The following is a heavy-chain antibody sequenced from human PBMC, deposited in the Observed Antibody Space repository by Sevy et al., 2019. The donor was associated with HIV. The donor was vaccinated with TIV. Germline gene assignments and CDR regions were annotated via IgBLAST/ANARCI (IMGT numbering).Heavy chain of an antibody. V-gene: IGHV3-23*01. J-gene: IGHJ3*02. CDR1: GFTFNNYA. Sequence: GGSLRLSCAATGFTFNNYAMNWVRQAPGKGLEWVSAISGPVGDTYYADSVKGRFTISRDNSKNTLYLQMNSLRAADTALYYCAKYTIAVVGDAFDIWGQGTMVTVSS. CDR3: AKYTIAVVGDAFDI. D-gene: IGHD6-19*01. CDR2: ISGPVGDT.